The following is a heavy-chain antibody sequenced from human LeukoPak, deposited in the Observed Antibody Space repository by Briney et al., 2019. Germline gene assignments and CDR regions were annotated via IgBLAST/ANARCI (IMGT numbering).Heavy chain of an antibody. J-gene: IGHJ4*02. CDR3: ARALFVTGSDVGY. D-gene: IGHD3-9*01. CDR1: GGSFRGYY. CDR2: INDRGRT. V-gene: IGHV4-34*01. Sequence: SETLSLTCAVYGGSFRGYYWSGIRKPPGKGREWIGEINDRGRTNYKASLKSRVTILVDTSKNQFSLRLSSVTAADTAVYYCARALFVTGSDVGYWGQGTLVTVSS.